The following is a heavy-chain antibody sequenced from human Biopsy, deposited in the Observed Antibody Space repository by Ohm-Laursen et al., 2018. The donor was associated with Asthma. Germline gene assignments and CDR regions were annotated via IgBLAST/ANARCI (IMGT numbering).Heavy chain of an antibody. V-gene: IGHV1-18*04. J-gene: IGHJ6*02. D-gene: IGHD3-10*01. CDR3: ARAVDYSHYYGIDV. CDR1: DYTFNSAG. CDR2: ISVYNGNT. Sequence: ASVKVSCKPSDYTFNSAGITWVRQAPGQGLEWMGWISVYNGNTKVAQKLQDRVTMITDTSTSTAYMELRSLRSDDTAVYFCARAVDYSHYYGIDVWGQGTTVTVS.